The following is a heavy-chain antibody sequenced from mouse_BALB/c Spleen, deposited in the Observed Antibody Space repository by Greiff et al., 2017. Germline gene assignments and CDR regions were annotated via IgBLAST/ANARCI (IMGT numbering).Heavy chain of an antibody. J-gene: IGHJ4*01. V-gene: IGHV2-6-7*01. CDR2: IWGDGST. Sequence: VKLMESGPGLVAPSQSLSITCTVSGFSLTGYGVNWVRQPPGKGLEWLGMIWGDGSTDYNSALKSRLSISKDNSKSQVFLKMNSRQTDDTARYYCARDRGYYYGSSFYYAMDYWGQGTSVTVSS. CDR1: GFSLTGYG. D-gene: IGHD1-1*01. CDR3: ARDRGYYYGSSFYYAMDY.